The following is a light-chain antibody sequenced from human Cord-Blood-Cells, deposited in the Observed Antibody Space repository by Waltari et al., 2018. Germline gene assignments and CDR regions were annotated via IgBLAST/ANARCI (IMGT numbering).Light chain of an antibody. V-gene: IGLV2-14*01. CDR3: SSYTSSSTLWV. J-gene: IGLJ3*02. CDR1: SRDVGGPNY. Sequence: QSALTQPASASGSPGQSITISCPGTSRDVGGPNYVSWYQQHPGKAPKLMIYDVSNRPSGVSNRFSGSKSGNTASLTISGLQAEDEADYYCSSYTSSSTLWVFGGGTKLTVL. CDR2: DVS.